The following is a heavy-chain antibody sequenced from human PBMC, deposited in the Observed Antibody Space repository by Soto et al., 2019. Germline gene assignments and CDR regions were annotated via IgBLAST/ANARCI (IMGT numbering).Heavy chain of an antibody. D-gene: IGHD2-15*01. V-gene: IGHV1-8*01. CDR2: MNPNSGNT. CDR3: ARGYCSGGSCYVGYYYYGMDV. CDR1: GYTFTSYD. Sequence: VASVKVSCKASGYTFTSYDINWVRQATGQGLEWMGWMNPNSGNTGYAQKFQGRVTMTRNTSISTAYMELSSLRSEDTAVYYCARGYCSGGSCYVGYYYYGMDVWGQGTTVTVSS. J-gene: IGHJ6*02.